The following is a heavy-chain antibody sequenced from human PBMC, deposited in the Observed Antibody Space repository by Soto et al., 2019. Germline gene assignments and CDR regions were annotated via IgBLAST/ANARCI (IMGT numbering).Heavy chain of an antibody. CDR2: ISYDGSNK. D-gene: IGHD5-12*01. CDR1: GFTFSSYG. CDR3: AKDFRAASIIVATTPNWFDP. V-gene: IGHV3-30*18. J-gene: IGHJ5*02. Sequence: QPGGSLRLSCAASGFTFSSYGMHWVRQAPGKGLEWVAVISYDGSNKYYADSVKGRFTISRDNSKNTLYLQMNSLRAEDTAVYYCAKDFRAASIIVATTPNWFDPWGQGTLVTVSS.